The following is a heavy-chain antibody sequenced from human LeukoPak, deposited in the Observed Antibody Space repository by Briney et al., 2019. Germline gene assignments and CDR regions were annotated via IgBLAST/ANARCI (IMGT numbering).Heavy chain of an antibody. CDR2: IKEDGSEQ. Sequence: PGGSLRLSCAASGFTFSRHWMTWVRQAPGKGLEWVANIKEDGSEQYYVDSIKGRFTICRDNAKNSLYLQMSSLRAEDTAIYYCERETVSVITDFDYWGQGTLVTVSS. D-gene: IGHD3-16*02. J-gene: IGHJ4*02. CDR1: GFTFSRHW. CDR3: ERETVSVITDFDY. V-gene: IGHV3-7*01.